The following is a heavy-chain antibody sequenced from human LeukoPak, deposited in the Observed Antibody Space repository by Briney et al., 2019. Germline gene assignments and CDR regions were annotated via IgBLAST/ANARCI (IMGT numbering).Heavy chain of an antibody. CDR1: GGSISSSSYY. J-gene: IGHJ4*03. CDR2: IYYSGST. D-gene: IGHD3-22*01. V-gene: IGHV4-39*07. Sequence: PSETLSLTCTVSGGSISSSSYYWGWIRQPPGKGLEWIGSIYYSGSTYYNPSLKSRVTISVDTSKNQFSLKLSSVTAADTAVYYCARAPVYYDSSGYYYFDYWGKGTTVTVSS. CDR3: ARAPVYYDSSGYYYFDY.